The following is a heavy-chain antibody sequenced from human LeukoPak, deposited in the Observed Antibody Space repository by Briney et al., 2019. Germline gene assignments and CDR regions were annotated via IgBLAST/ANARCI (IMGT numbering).Heavy chain of an antibody. D-gene: IGHD6-19*01. CDR3: ARVAGWHWFDP. Sequence: GGSLRLSCAASGFTFSNAWMTWVRQAPGRGLEWVSSIRPSGDNTYYGDSVKGRFTISRDNSKNTVYLQMNNMRVDDTAVYYCARVAGWHWFDPWGQGTLVTVSS. V-gene: IGHV3-23*01. CDR1: GFTFSNAW. J-gene: IGHJ5*02. CDR2: IRPSGDNT.